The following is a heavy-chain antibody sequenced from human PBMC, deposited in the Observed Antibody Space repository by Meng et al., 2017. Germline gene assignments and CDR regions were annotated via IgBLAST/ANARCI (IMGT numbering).Heavy chain of an antibody. D-gene: IGHD2-2*01. Sequence: QVQLQRPGPGLVKPSETLSLTFTVSGGSISSYYWSWIRQPAGKGLAWIGRIYTSGSTNYNPSLKSRVTMSVDTSKNQFSLKLSSVTAADTAVYYCARDRHAGKDVWGQGTTVTVSS. CDR2: IYTSGST. V-gene: IGHV4-4*07. CDR1: GGSISSYY. J-gene: IGHJ6*02. CDR3: ARDRHAGKDV.